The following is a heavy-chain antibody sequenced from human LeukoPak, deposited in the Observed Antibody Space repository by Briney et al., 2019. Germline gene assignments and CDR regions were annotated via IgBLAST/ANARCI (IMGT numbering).Heavy chain of an antibody. J-gene: IGHJ3*02. CDR3: ARAPRLQRADAFDI. D-gene: IGHD5-24*01. V-gene: IGHV4-4*07. CDR2: IYTSGST. CDR1: GGSISSYY. Sequence: SETLSLTCTVSGGSISSYYWSWIRQPAGKGLEWIGRIYTSGSTNYNPSLKSRVTMSVDTSKNQFSLKLRSVTAADTAVYYCARAPRLQRADAFDIWGQGTMVTVSS.